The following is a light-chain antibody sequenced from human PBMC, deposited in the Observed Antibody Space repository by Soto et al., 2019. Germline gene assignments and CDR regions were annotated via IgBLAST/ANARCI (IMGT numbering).Light chain of an antibody. CDR3: SSYTSGSTRV. CDR1: SSDVGAYNY. CDR2: EVS. Sequence: QSALTQPASVSGSPGQSITISCTGTSSDVGAYNYVSWYQQHPGKAPKLMIYEVSNRPSGVSNRFSGSKSGNTASLTISGLQAEDGAEYYCSSYTSGSTRVFGGGTKLTVL. J-gene: IGLJ3*02. V-gene: IGLV2-14*01.